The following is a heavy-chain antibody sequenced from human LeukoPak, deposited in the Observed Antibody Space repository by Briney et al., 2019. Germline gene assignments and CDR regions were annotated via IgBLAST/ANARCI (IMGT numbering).Heavy chain of an antibody. D-gene: IGHD6-13*01. V-gene: IGHV4-34*01. J-gene: IGHJ4*02. CDR2: INHSGSS. CDR3: ARHLSRPYRGGFSSSWYKGYFDY. Sequence: SETLSLTCAVYGGSFSGYQWNWIRQPPGKGLEWIGEINHSGSSNYNPSLKSRVTISVDTSKNQFSLKLSSVTAADTAVYYCARHLSRPYRGGFSSSWYKGYFDYWGQGTLVTVSS. CDR1: GGSFSGYQ.